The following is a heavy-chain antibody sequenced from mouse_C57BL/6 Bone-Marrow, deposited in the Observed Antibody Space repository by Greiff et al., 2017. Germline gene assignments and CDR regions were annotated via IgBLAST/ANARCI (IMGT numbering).Heavy chain of an antibody. CDR3: ARTRNYYGSSFAY. J-gene: IGHJ3*01. CDR2: IYPGDGDT. CDR1: GYAFSSSW. Sequence: SGPELVKPGASVKISCKASGYAFSSSWMNWVKQRPGKGLEWIGRIYPGDGDTNYNGKFKGKATLTADKSSSTAYMQLSSLTSEDSAVYFCARTRNYYGSSFAYWGQGTLVTVSA. V-gene: IGHV1-82*01. D-gene: IGHD1-1*01.